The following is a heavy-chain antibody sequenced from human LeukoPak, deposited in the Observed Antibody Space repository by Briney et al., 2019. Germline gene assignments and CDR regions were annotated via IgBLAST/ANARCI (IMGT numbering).Heavy chain of an antibody. CDR2: INPSGGST. CDR3: ARAPVWTGYYYYMDV. CDR1: GYTFTSYY. V-gene: IGHV1-46*01. D-gene: IGHD3/OR15-3a*01. Sequence: ASVKVSCKASGYTFTSYYMHWMRQAPGQGLEWMGIINPSGGSTSYAQKFQGRVTMTRDMSTSTAYMELSGLRSEDTAVYYCARAPVWTGYYYYMDVWGKGTTVTVSS. J-gene: IGHJ6*03.